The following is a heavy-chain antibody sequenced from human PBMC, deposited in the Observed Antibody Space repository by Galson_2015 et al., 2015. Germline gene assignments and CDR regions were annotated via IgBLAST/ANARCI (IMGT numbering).Heavy chain of an antibody. D-gene: IGHD4-17*01. Sequence: QSGAEVKKPGESLTISCKGFGYSFTSYWIGWVRQMPGKGLEWMGIIYPGDSDTRYSPSFQGQVTISADKSISTAYLQWSSLKASDTAMYYCARLIPPDGDQGDLIDYWGQGTLVTVSS. J-gene: IGHJ4*02. CDR3: ARLIPPDGDQGDLIDY. V-gene: IGHV5-51*01. CDR2: IYPGDSDT. CDR1: GYSFTSYW.